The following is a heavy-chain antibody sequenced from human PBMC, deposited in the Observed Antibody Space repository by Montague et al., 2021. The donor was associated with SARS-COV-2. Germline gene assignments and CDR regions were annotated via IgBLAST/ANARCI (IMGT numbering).Heavy chain of an antibody. J-gene: IGHJ5*02. V-gene: IGHV4-59*08. CDR1: GGSLTSYY. D-gene: IGHD3-16*01. Sequence: SETLSLTCTGAGGSLTSYYWEWIGRAPGKRLEWSGHSYLSGGTNYNPSLRSRVTISADTSRNQFSLKLDSVTAADTAVYYCARFLAAGGVIYNWFDTWGQGALVTVSS. CDR2: SYLSGGT. CDR3: ARFLAAGGVIYNWFDT.